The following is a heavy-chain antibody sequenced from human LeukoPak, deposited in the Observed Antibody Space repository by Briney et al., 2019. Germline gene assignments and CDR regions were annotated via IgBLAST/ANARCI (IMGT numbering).Heavy chain of an antibody. CDR1: GGSFSGYY. J-gene: IGHJ5*02. Sequence: SETLSLISAVYGGSFSGYYWSWILRPPGKGLEGIGEINHSGSTNYNPSLKSRVTISVDTSKNHFSLKLMSVTPADTAVYYCAGHYGDYIIAWFAPWGQGTLVTVSS. CDR3: AGHYGDYIIAWFAP. V-gene: IGHV4-34*01. D-gene: IGHD4-17*01. CDR2: INHSGST.